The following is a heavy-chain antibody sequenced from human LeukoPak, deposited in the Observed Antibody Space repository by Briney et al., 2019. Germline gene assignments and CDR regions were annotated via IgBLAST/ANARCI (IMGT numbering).Heavy chain of an antibody. J-gene: IGHJ4*02. Sequence: QSGGSLRLSCAASGFTFSSYAMSWVRQAPGKGLEWVSVIYSGGSTYYADSVKGRFTISRDNSKNTLYLQMNSLRAEDTAVYYCARDSYTAGDYWGQGTLVTVSS. D-gene: IGHD5-18*01. CDR3: ARDSYTAGDY. CDR1: GFTFSSYA. CDR2: IYSGGST. V-gene: IGHV3-53*01.